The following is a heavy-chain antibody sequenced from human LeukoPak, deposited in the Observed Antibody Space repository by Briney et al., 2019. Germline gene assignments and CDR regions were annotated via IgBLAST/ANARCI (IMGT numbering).Heavy chain of an antibody. CDR3: ARTTEDCSSTSCYQYWFDP. Sequence: PSETLSLTCTVSGGSISNYYWSWIRQPPGKGLEWIGYIYYSGSTNYNPSLKSRVTISVDTSKNQFSLKLNSVTAADTAVYYCARTTEDCSSTSCYQYWFDPWGQGTPVTVSS. J-gene: IGHJ5*02. D-gene: IGHD2-2*01. CDR1: GGSISNYY. CDR2: IYYSGST. V-gene: IGHV4-59*01.